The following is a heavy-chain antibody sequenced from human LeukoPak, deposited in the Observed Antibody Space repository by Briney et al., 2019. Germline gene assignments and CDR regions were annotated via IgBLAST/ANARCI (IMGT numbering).Heavy chain of an antibody. D-gene: IGHD3-10*01. CDR3: ARDFYASGSYGYLDP. J-gene: IGHJ5*02. V-gene: IGHV3-11*01. CDR2: ISSSGDTT. Sequence: GGSLRLSCAASGFTFSDHYTSWIRQTPGRGLEWVSYISSSGDTTSYADSVRGRFTISRDNARNSLYLQMDSLTAEDTAVYYCARDFYASGSYGYLDPWGQGTLVTVSS. CDR1: GFTFSDHY.